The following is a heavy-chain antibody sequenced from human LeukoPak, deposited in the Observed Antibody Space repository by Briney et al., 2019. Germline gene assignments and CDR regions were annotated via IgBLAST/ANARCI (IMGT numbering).Heavy chain of an antibody. CDR3: ARRSIAARPFDY. J-gene: IGHJ4*02. CDR1: GGSFSGYY. D-gene: IGHD6-6*01. Sequence: SETLSLTCAVYGGSFSGYYWSWIRQPPGKGLEWIGEINHSGSTNYNPSLKSRVTISVDTSKNQFSLKLSSVTAAGTAVYYCARRSIAARPFDYWGQGTLVTVSS. V-gene: IGHV4-34*01. CDR2: INHSGST.